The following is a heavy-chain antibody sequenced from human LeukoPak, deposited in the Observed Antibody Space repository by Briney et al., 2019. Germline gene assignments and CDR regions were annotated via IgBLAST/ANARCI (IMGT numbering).Heavy chain of an antibody. CDR2: IYYSGST. V-gene: IGHV4-31*03. D-gene: IGHD3-22*01. Sequence: SQTLSLTCTVSGGSISSGGYYWSWIRQHPGKGLEWIGYIYYSGSTYYNPSLKSRVTISVDTSKNQFSLKLSSVTAADTAVYYRARDRQTYYYDSSGYYYSDPYYYYMDVWGKGTTVTVSS. CDR1: GGSISSGGYY. J-gene: IGHJ6*03. CDR3: ARDRQTYYYDSSGYYYSDPYYYYMDV.